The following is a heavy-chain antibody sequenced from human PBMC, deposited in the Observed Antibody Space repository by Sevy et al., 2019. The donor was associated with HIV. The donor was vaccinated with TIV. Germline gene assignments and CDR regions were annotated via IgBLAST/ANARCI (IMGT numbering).Heavy chain of an antibody. Sequence: GGSLRLSCAASGFTFNSYGMHWVHQAPGKGLEWVALIWYDGSNRSYVDSVKGRFTVSRDNSKNTLYLQMNSLRAEDTAVYYCAREGLAVAGIGYYFEYWGQGTLVTVSS. CDR1: GFTFNSYG. CDR3: AREGLAVAGIGYYFEY. CDR2: IWYDGSNR. J-gene: IGHJ4*02. D-gene: IGHD6-19*01. V-gene: IGHV3-33*01.